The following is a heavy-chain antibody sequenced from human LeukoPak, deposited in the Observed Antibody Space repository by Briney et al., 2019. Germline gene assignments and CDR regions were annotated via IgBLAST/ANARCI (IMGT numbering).Heavy chain of an antibody. CDR3: ARDQRVTGRSDIDY. CDR2: ISSDGGST. Sequence: PGGSLRLSCAASGFTFRDHWMHWVRQTRGKGLVWVSGISSDGGSTTYADSVKGRFTISRDNAKNTLYLQMNNLRAEDTAMYYCARDQRVTGRSDIDYWGQGTLVIVSS. CDR1: GFTFRDHW. J-gene: IGHJ4*02. V-gene: IGHV3-74*03. D-gene: IGHD4-11*01.